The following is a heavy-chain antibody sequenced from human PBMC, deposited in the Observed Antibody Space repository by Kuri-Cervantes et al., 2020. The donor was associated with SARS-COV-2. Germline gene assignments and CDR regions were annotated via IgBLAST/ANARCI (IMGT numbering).Heavy chain of an antibody. Sequence: LSLTCAASGFTFSSYWMSWVRQAPGKGLEWVSRISRNSNYIDYADSVKGRFIISRDNAKNSLDLQMNSLGPEDTAVYYCVRSFDHWGQGHLVTVSS. CDR2: ISRNSNYI. V-gene: IGHV3-21*01. CDR3: VRSFDH. J-gene: IGHJ4*02. CDR1: GFTFSSYW.